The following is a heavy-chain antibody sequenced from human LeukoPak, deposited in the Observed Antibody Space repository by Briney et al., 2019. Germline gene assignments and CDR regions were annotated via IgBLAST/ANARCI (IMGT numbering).Heavy chain of an antibody. V-gene: IGHV3-74*01. Sequence: GGSLRLSCAASGFTFSSYWMHWVRQDPRKGLVWVSRINGDGRNINYADSVKGRFTISRDNAKNSLYLQMDSLRAEDTALYYCAKDTGRPTDAITMEDNAFDIWGQGTMVTVSS. CDR2: INGDGRNI. J-gene: IGHJ3*02. CDR3: AKDTGRPTDAITMEDNAFDI. CDR1: GFTFSSYW. D-gene: IGHD3-3*01.